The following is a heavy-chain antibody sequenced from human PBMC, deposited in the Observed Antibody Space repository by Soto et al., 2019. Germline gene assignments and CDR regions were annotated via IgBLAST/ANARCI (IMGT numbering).Heavy chain of an antibody. D-gene: IGHD3-9*01. J-gene: IGHJ4*02. CDR2: INAGNGNT. CDR1: GYTFTSYA. Sequence: GASVKVSCKASGYTFTSYAMHWVRQAPGQRLEWMGWINAGNGNTKYSQKFQGRVTITRDTSASTAYMELSSLRSEDTAVYYCAREILTGYSAPLDYWGQGTLVTVSS. CDR3: AREILTGYSAPLDY. V-gene: IGHV1-3*01.